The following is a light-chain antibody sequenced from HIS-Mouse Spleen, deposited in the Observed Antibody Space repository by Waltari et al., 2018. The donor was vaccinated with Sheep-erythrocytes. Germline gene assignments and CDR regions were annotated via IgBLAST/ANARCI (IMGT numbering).Light chain of an antibody. CDR3: CSYAGSHNHV. V-gene: IGLV2-11*01. Sequence: QSALTQPRSVSGSPGQSVTISCTGTSSDVGGYNYVSWYQQHPGKAPKLMIYDVSRRPSGVPDRFSGSKSGSTASLTISGLQAEDEADYYCCSYAGSHNHVFATGTKVTVL. J-gene: IGLJ1*01. CDR2: DVS. CDR1: SSDVGGYNY.